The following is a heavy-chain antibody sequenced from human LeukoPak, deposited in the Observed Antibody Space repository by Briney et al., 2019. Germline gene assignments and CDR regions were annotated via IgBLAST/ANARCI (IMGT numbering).Heavy chain of an antibody. V-gene: IGHV3-33*01. Sequence: GGSLRLSCAASGFTFSSSGMHWVRQAPGKGLEWVAVIWYDGSNKYYADSVKGRFTISRDNSKNTLYLQMNSLRAEDTAVYYCARYASGSAFDYWGQGTLVTVSS. CDR1: GFTFSSSG. CDR3: ARYASGSAFDY. CDR2: IWYDGSNK. J-gene: IGHJ4*02.